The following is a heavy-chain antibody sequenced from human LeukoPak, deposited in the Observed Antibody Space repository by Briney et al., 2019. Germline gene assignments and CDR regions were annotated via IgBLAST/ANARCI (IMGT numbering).Heavy chain of an antibody. CDR1: GGSISSGGYY. J-gene: IGHJ4*02. D-gene: IGHD5-18*01. Sequence: PSETLSLTCAVSGGSISSGGYYWSWSRQPPGKGLEWIGEINHSGSTNYNPSLKSRVTISVDTSKNQFSLKLSSVTAADTAVYYCAKGFSGYSYGAGLDYWGQGTLVTVSS. V-gene: IGHV4-34*01. CDR2: INHSGST. CDR3: AKGFSGYSYGAGLDY.